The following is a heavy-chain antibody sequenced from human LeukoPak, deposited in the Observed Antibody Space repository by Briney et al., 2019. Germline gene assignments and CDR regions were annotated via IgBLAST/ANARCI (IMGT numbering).Heavy chain of an antibody. D-gene: IGHD3-16*01. CDR2: ISYDGSNK. CDR1: GFTFSSYG. V-gene: IGHV3-30*03. CDR3: ARDFGPYGMDV. J-gene: IGHJ6*02. Sequence: GRSLRLSCAASGFTFSSYGMHWVRQAPGKGLEWVAVISYDGSNKYYADSVKGRFTISRDNSKNTLYLQMNSLRAEDTAVYYCARDFGPYGMDVWGQGTTVTVSS.